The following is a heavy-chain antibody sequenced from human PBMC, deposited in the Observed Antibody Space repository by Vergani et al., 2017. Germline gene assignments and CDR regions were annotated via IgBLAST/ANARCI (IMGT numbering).Heavy chain of an antibody. CDR2: INSDGSST. CDR3: ARDYYGSAEFDY. V-gene: IGHV3-74*01. CDR1: GFTFSSYA. D-gene: IGHD3-10*01. Sequence: EVQLLESGGGLVQPGGSLRLSCAASGFTFSSYAMSWVRQAPGKGLEWVSRINSDGSSTSYADSVKGRFTISRDNAKNTLYLQMNSLRAEDTAVYYCARDYYGSAEFDYWGQGTLVTVSS. J-gene: IGHJ4*02.